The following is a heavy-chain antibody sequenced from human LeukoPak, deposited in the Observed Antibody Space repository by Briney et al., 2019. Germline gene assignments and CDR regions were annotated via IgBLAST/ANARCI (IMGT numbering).Heavy chain of an antibody. CDR2: ISSSSSTI. CDR1: GFTFRSYS. J-gene: IGHJ4*02. D-gene: IGHD2-2*01. Sequence: PGGSLRLSCAASGFTFRSYSMSWVRQAPGKGLEWVSYISSSSSTIHYADSVKGRFTISRDDAKNSLFLQMNSLRAEDTAVYYCARDRYCSSTSCYLDFDSWGQGTLVTVS. V-gene: IGHV3-48*01. CDR3: ARDRYCSSTSCYLDFDS.